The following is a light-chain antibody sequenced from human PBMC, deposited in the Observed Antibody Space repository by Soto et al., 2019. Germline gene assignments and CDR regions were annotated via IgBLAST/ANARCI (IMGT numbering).Light chain of an antibody. CDR3: KKYGNFWK. CDR2: AAS. Sequence: SEVTHSACTVSFSPGESSTLGWSASPSLSFKLAWHQQKPGPAPRLLIYAASRRATGIPDRFSGSGSGTDFSLTIRRLAPDDSAVYYCKKYGNFWKFGQGTKVDIK. CDR1: PSLSFK. J-gene: IGKJ1*01. V-gene: IGKV3-20*01.